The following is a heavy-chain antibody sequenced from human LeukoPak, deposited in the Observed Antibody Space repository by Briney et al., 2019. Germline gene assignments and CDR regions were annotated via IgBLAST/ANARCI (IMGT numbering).Heavy chain of an antibody. Sequence: ASVKVSCKTSDYTFSNYGITWVRQAPGQGLEWMGWISGHNGNTNYAQKLQGRVTMTTDTSTSTAYMELRSLRSDDTAVYYCARERIAAAGTRGDYWGQGTLVTVSS. D-gene: IGHD6-13*01. J-gene: IGHJ4*02. CDR1: DYTFSNYG. CDR3: ARERIAAAGTRGDY. V-gene: IGHV1-18*01. CDR2: ISGHNGNT.